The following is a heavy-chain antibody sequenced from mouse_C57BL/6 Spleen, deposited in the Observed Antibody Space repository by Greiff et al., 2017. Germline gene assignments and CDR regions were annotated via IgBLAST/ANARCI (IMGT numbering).Heavy chain of an antibody. J-gene: IGHJ1*03. CDR3: ARSDYYGSSLYWYFDV. V-gene: IGHV1-39*01. CDR1: GYSFTDYN. Sequence: EVQLQQSGPELVKPGASVKISCKASGYSFTDYNMNWVKQSNGKSLEWIGVINPNYGTTSYNQKFKVKATLTVDQSSSTAYMQLNSLTSEDSAVDYCARSDYYGSSLYWYFDVWGTGTTVTVSS. D-gene: IGHD1-1*01. CDR2: INPNYGTT.